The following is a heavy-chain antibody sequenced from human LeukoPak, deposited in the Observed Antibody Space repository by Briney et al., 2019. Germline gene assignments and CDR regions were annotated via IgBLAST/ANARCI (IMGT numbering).Heavy chain of an antibody. CDR3: ARETAAPVNWFDP. CDR1: GYTFTGYY. CDR2: INPNSGGT. V-gene: IGHV1-2*06. J-gene: IGHJ5*02. D-gene: IGHD6-6*01. Sequence: GASVKVSCKASGYTFTGYYMHWVRQAPGQGLEWMGRINPNSGGTNYAQKIQGRVTMTRDTSISTAYMELSRLRSDDTAVYYCARETAAPVNWFDPWGQGTLVTVSS.